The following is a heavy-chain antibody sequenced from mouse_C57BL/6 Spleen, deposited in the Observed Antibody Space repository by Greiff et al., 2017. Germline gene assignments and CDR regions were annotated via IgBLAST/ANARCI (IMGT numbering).Heavy chain of an antibody. CDR3: ARAPYYSNYAMDY. D-gene: IGHD2-5*01. V-gene: IGHV1-64*01. CDR1: GYTFTSYW. Sequence: QVQLQQPGAELVKPGASVKLSCKASGYTFTSYWMHWVKQRPGQGLEWIGMIHPNSGSTNYNEKFKSKATLTVDKSSSTAYMQLSSLTSEDSAVYDCARAPYYSNYAMDYWGQGTSVTVSS. J-gene: IGHJ4*01. CDR2: IHPNSGST.